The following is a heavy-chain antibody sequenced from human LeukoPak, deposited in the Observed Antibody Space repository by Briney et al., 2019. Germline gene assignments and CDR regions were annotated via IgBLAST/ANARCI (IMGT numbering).Heavy chain of an antibody. CDR2: IRYDGSNK. CDR1: GFTFSSYG. D-gene: IGHD4-17*01. CDR3: AKDPRGYSTAEGY. J-gene: IGHJ4*02. V-gene: IGHV3-30*02. Sequence: GGSLRLSCAASGFTFSSYGMHWVRQAPGKGLEWVAFIRYDGSNKYYADSVKGRFTISRDNSKNTLYLQMNSLRAEDTAVYYCAKDPRGYSTAEGYWGQGTLVTVSS.